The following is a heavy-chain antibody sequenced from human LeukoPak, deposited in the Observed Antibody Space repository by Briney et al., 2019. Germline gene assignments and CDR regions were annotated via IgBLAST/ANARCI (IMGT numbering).Heavy chain of an antibody. Sequence: ASVKVSCKASGYHFIGDFQQWVRQAPGQGLEWLGWINPNTGSTNYAQKFQGRVTLTRDTPITTAYMELSSLVSDDTAVYYCARSPGGNPRRAFDLWGQGTMVTVSS. D-gene: IGHD4-23*01. V-gene: IGHV1-2*02. J-gene: IGHJ3*01. CDR3: ARSPGGNPRRAFDL. CDR1: GYHFIGDF. CDR2: INPNTGST.